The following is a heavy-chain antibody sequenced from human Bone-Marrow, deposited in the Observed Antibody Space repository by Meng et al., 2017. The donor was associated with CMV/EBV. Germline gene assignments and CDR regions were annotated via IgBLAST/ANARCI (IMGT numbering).Heavy chain of an antibody. CDR1: GFTFSSYE. Sequence: GGSLRLSCAASGFTFSSYEMNWVRQAPGKGLEWVSYISSSGSTIYYADSVKGRFTISRDNAKNSLYLQMNSLRAEDTAVDYCARDTPTVTFDYWGQGTLVTVSS. CDR2: ISSSGSTI. V-gene: IGHV3-48*03. D-gene: IGHD4-17*01. CDR3: ARDTPTVTFDY. J-gene: IGHJ4*02.